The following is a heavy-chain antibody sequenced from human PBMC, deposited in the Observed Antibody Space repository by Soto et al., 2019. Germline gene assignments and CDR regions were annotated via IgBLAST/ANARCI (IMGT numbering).Heavy chain of an antibody. Sequence: SETLSLTCTVSGGSISSGDYYWSWIRQPPGKGLEWIGSVHHSVTTYYNPSLKGRVTISMDTSKNQFSLRLTSVTAADTAVYYCARDTSSTSLRAEYFQFWGQGTQVTV. V-gene: IGHV4-39*02. J-gene: IGHJ1*01. D-gene: IGHD6-13*01. CDR2: VHHSVTT. CDR1: GGSISSGDYY. CDR3: ARDTSSTSLRAEYFQF.